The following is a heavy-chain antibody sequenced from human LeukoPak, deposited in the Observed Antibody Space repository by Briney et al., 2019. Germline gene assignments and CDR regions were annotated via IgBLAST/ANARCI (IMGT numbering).Heavy chain of an antibody. CDR3: AKAIRYSYGSYYYMDV. CDR2: ISGSGGST. Sequence: GGSLRLSCAASGFTFSNYDMSWVRQAPGKGLEWVSTISGSGGSTYYPDSVKGRFTISRDNSRDTLYLQMNSLRAADTAVYSCAKAIRYSYGSYYYMDVWGKGTTVTVSS. CDR1: GFTFSNYD. D-gene: IGHD5-18*01. J-gene: IGHJ6*03. V-gene: IGHV3-23*01.